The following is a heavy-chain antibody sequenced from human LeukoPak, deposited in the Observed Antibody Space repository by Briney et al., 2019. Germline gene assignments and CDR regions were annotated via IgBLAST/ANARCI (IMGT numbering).Heavy chain of an antibody. J-gene: IGHJ4*02. CDR1: GFTFSTYV. V-gene: IGHV3-66*01. CDR3: ARDSGWSHYFDY. Sequence: GGSLRLSCAASGFTFSTYVVNWVRQAPGKGLEWVSVIYSGGNTYYADSVKGRFTISRDNSKNTLYLQMNSLRAEDTAVYYCARDSGWSHYFDYWGQGTLVTVSS. CDR2: IYSGGNT. D-gene: IGHD6-19*01.